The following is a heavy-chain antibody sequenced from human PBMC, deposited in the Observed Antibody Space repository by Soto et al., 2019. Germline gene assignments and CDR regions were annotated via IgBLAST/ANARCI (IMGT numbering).Heavy chain of an antibody. V-gene: IGHV3-23*01. J-gene: IGHJ3*02. CDR3: ARAKQINYFGSSGYYSGPFDI. CDR1: GFTFSSYA. CDR2: ISGSGGST. D-gene: IGHD3-22*01. Sequence: PGGSLSLSCAASGFTFSSYAMSWVRQAPGKGLEWVSAISGSGGSTYYADSVKGRFTISRDNSKNTLYLQMNSLRAEDTAVYYCARAKQINYFGSSGYYSGPFDIWGQGTMVTVSS.